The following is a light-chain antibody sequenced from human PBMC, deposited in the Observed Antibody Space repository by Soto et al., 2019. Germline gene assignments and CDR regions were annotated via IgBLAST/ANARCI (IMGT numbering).Light chain of an antibody. CDR1: SSDIGGYNY. CDR2: EVS. Sequence: QSALTQPPSASGSPGQSVTISCTGTSSDIGGYNYVSWYQQYPGKAPKLMIYEVSKRPSGVPDRFSGSKSGNTASLTVSGLQADDEADYYCSSYAGSNHPYVFGTGTKLTVL. V-gene: IGLV2-8*01. J-gene: IGLJ1*01. CDR3: SSYAGSNHPYV.